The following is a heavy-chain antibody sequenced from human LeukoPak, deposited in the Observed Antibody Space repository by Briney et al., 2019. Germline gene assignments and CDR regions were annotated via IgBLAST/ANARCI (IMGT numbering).Heavy chain of an antibody. CDR1: GFTFSSYA. CDR3: ARDSYYDFWSGYPDY. D-gene: IGHD3-3*01. V-gene: IGHV3-30-3*01. CDR2: ISYDGSNK. Sequence: GVSLRLSCAASGFTFSSYAMHWVRQAPGKGLEWVAVISYDGSNKYYADSVKGRFTISRDNSKNTLYLQMTSLRAEDTAVCYCARDSYYDFWSGYPDYWGQGTLVTVSS. J-gene: IGHJ4*02.